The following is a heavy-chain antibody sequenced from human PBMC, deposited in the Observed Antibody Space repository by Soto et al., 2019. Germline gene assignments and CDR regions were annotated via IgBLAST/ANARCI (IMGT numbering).Heavy chain of an antibody. Sequence: GGSLRLSCAASGFTFSSYAMHWVRQAPGKGLEYVSAISSNGGSTYYANSVKGRFTISRDNSKNTLYLQMGSLRAEDMAVYYCARDSYYDILTGYLNAFDYWGQGTLVTVSS. D-gene: IGHD3-9*01. V-gene: IGHV3-64*01. J-gene: IGHJ4*02. CDR1: GFTFSSYA. CDR2: ISSNGGST. CDR3: ARDSYYDILTGYLNAFDY.